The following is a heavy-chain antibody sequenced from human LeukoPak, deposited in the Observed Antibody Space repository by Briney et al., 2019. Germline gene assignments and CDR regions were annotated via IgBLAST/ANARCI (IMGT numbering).Heavy chain of an antibody. D-gene: IGHD5-12*01. CDR3: ARVRGGYESFEY. Sequence: GGSLRLSCAASGFTFSSYSMNWVRQAPGKGLEWVSSISSSSSYIYYADSVKGRFTISRDNAKNSLYLQMNSLRAEDTAVYYCARVRGGYESFEYWGQGPLVSVSS. J-gene: IGHJ4*02. CDR2: ISSSSSYI. CDR1: GFTFSSYS. V-gene: IGHV3-21*01.